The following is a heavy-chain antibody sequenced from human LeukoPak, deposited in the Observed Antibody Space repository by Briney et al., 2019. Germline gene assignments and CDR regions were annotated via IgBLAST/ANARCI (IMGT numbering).Heavy chain of an antibody. CDR2: IREDGSEK. J-gene: IGHJ4*02. CDR1: GSIFGTYW. V-gene: IGHV3-7*01. Sequence: GGSLRLSCTASGSIFGTYWMTWVRQAPGKRLEWVAIIREDGSEKYYVASVKGRVTISRDIPNNALYLQMNRLRVEDTAGYYCAIYFDYWGQGTLVTVSS. D-gene: IGHD3-3*02. CDR3: AIYFDY.